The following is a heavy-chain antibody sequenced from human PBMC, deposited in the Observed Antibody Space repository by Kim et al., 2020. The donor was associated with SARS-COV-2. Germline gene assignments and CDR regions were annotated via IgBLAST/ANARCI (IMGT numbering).Heavy chain of an antibody. CDR3: ARDPNIAAAGIFDY. V-gene: IGHV3-33*01. J-gene: IGHJ4*02. D-gene: IGHD6-13*01. Sequence: ADSVKGRFTISRDNSKNTLYLQMNSMRAEDTAVYYCARDPNIAAAGIFDYWGQGTLVTVSS.